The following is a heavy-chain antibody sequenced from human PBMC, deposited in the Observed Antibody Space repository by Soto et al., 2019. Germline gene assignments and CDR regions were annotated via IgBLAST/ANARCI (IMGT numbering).Heavy chain of an antibody. V-gene: IGHV3-23*01. J-gene: IGHJ4*02. CDR1: GFTFSSYA. CDR3: AKDLTLDTAMLDY. D-gene: IGHD5-18*01. Sequence: GGSMRLSCAASGFTFSSYAMSWVRQAPGKGLEWVSAISGSGGSTYYADSVKGRFTISRDNSKNTLYLQMNSLRAEDTAVYYCAKDLTLDTAMLDYWGQGTLVTVSS. CDR2: ISGSGGST.